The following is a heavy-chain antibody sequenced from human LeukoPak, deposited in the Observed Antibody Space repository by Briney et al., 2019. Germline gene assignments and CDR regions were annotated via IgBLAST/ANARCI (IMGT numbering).Heavy chain of an antibody. V-gene: IGHV1-46*01. CDR1: GYTFTDYY. CDR2: INPSGGAT. Sequence: SVKVSCKASGYTFTDYYMHWVRQAPGQGLEWMGIINPSGGATSYAQKFQGRVTMTRDTSTSTVYMELSSLRSEDTAVYYCARDGSPHVSMTVVTSPDYWGQGTLVTVSS. J-gene: IGHJ4*02. D-gene: IGHD3-22*01. CDR3: ARDGSPHVSMTVVTSPDY.